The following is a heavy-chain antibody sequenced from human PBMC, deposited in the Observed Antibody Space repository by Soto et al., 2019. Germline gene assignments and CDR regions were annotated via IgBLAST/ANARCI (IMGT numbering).Heavy chain of an antibody. CDR1: GYTFTSYA. V-gene: IGHV1-3*01. CDR2: INAGNGNT. J-gene: IGHJ4*02. Sequence: GASVKVSCKASGYTFTSYAMHWVRQAPGQRLEWMGWINAGNGNTKYSQKFQGRVTITRDTSASTAYMELSSLRSEDTAVYYCAWSIVVVTALDDWGKGSLVTVAS. D-gene: IGHD2-21*02. CDR3: AWSIVVVTALDD.